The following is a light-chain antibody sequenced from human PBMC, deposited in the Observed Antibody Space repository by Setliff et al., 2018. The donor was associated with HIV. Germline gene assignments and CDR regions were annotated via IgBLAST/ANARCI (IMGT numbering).Light chain of an antibody. J-gene: IGLJ1*01. CDR3: QVWDSSSDHHV. V-gene: IGLV3-21*03. CDR2: DDN. CDR1: NIGSKS. Sequence: SYALTQPPSVSVAPGKTARITCGGNNIGSKSVHWYQQKPGQAPVLVVYDDNDRPSGIPERFSGSNSGNTATLTIRRVEAGDEADYYCQVWDSSSDHHVFGTGTKVTVL.